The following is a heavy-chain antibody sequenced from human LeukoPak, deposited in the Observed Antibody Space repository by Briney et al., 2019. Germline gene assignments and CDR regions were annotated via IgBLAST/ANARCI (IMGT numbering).Heavy chain of an antibody. D-gene: IGHD2-2*01. CDR1: GYTFTGYY. V-gene: IGHV1-2*02. CDR3: AREDGGYCSSTSCYGAFDI. CDR2: INPNRGGT. Sequence: ASVKVSCKASGYTFTGYYMHWVRQAPGQGLEWVGWINPNRGGTNYAQKFQGRVTMTRDTSISTAYKELSRLRSDDTAVYYCAREDGGYCSSTSCYGAFDIWGQGTMVTVSS. J-gene: IGHJ3*02.